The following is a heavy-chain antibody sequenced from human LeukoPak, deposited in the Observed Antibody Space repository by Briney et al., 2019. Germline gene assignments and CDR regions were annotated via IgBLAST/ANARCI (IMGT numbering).Heavy chain of an antibody. CDR1: GFTVSSSY. CDR3: ARDLEAANTYYFDY. Sequence: PGGSLRLSCAASGFTVSSSYMSWVRQAPGKGLEWGSIISSAGTTYYADSVKGRFTISRDNSKNTVYLQVNSLRDEDTAVYYCARDLEAANTYYFDYWGQGTMVTVSS. CDR2: ISSAGTT. D-gene: IGHD6-13*01. J-gene: IGHJ4*02. V-gene: IGHV3-66*01.